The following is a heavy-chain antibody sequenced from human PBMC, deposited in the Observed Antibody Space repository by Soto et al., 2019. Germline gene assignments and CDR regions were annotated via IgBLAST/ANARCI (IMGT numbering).Heavy chain of an antibody. D-gene: IGHD3-10*01. CDR3: ARSLNGPVWFGEPPGVYFAY. Sequence: SETLSLTCTVSGGSISSYYWSWIRQPPGKGLEWIGYIYYSGSTNYNPSLKSRVTISVDTSKNQFSLKLSSVTAADTAVYYCARSLNGPVWFGEPPGVYFAYWGHGTLVTVSS. CDR2: IYYSGST. CDR1: GGSISSYY. J-gene: IGHJ4*01. V-gene: IGHV4-59*01.